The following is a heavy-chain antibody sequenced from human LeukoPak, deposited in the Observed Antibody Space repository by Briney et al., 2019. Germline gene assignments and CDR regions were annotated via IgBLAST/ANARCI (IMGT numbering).Heavy chain of an antibody. Sequence: QSGGSLRLSCAASGFTFSSCAMRWVRQAPGKGLEWVSAISGSGGYTYYADSVQGRFTISRDNSKNTLYLQVNSLRAEDTAGYYCAKGSRRGGMGAVDYWGQGTLVSVSA. D-gene: IGHD3-16*01. CDR2: ISGSGGYT. J-gene: IGHJ4*02. V-gene: IGHV3-23*01. CDR3: AKGSRRGGMGAVDY. CDR1: GFTFSSCA.